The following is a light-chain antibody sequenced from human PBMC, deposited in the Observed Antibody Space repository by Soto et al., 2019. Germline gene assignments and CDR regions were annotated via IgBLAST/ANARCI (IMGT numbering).Light chain of an antibody. V-gene: IGLV2-18*02. CDR2: EVS. CDR1: SSDVGSYNR. CDR3: SSYTTSSTYV. Sequence: QSALTQPPSVSGSPGQSVTISCTGTSSDVGSYNRVSWYQQPPDTAPKLMIYEVSNRPSGVPDRFSGSKSGNTASLTISGPQAEDEADYYCSSYTTSSTYVFGTGTKLTVL. J-gene: IGLJ1*01.